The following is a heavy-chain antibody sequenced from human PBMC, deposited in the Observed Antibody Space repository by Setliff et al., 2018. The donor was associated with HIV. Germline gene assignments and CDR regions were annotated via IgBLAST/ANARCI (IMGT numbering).Heavy chain of an antibody. CDR2: IYYGST. V-gene: IGHV4-61*05. D-gene: IGHD2-15*01. J-gene: IGHJ5*02. Sequence: SETLSLTCSVSGGSISNNSYYWNWIRQPPGKALEWIGYIYYGSTHYNPSFEGRVTISVDTSKNQFSLKLRSVTAADTAMYYCARRRCSAASCPDNSWNWLDPWGQGTLVTVSS. CDR3: ARRRCSAASCPDNSWNWLDP. CDR1: GGSISNNSYY.